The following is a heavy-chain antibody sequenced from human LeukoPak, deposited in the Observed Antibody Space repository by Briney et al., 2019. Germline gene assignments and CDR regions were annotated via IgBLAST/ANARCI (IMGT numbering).Heavy chain of an antibody. V-gene: IGHV3-23*01. CDR2: ISGSGGST. J-gene: IGHJ4*02. Sequence: GGSLRLSCAASGFTFSSYAISWVRQAPGKGLEWFSAISGSGGSTYYADSVKGRFTISRDNSKNTLYLQMNSLRAEDTAVYYCAKKRDIVVVVAAVDYWGQGTLVTISS. CDR1: GFTFSSYA. CDR3: AKKRDIVVVVAAVDY. D-gene: IGHD2-15*01.